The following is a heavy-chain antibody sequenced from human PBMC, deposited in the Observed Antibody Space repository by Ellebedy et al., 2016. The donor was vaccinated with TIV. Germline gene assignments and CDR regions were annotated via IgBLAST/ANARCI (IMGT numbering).Heavy chain of an antibody. CDR3: ARHHTVERGAIDY. V-gene: IGHV4-39*01. J-gene: IGHJ4*02. D-gene: IGHD1-1*01. Sequence: MPSETLSLTCTVSAGSISSPSYYWGWIRQPPGKGLEWIGSIYYSGSTYYYPSLKSRVTMSIDTSKNQFSLKLSSVTAADTAVYYCARHHTVERGAIDYWGQGTLVTVSS. CDR2: IYYSGST. CDR1: AGSISSPSYY.